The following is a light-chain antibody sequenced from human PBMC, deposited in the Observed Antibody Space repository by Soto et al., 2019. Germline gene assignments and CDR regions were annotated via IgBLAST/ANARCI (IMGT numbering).Light chain of an antibody. CDR1: NSNIASNT. CDR2: YNN. Sequence: QSALTQPPSASETPGQTVSISCSGSNSNIASNTVNWYQHLPGTAPKLLIYYNNQRPSGVPDRFSGSKSGTSASLAISGLQSEDESDYYCAAWDDTLERYVFGTGTKVTV. CDR3: AAWDDTLERYV. J-gene: IGLJ1*01. V-gene: IGLV1-44*01.